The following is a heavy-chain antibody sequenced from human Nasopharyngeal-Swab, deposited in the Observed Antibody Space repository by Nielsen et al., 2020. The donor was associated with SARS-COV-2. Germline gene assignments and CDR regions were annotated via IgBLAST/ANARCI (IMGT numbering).Heavy chain of an antibody. V-gene: IGHV4-59*01. J-gene: IGHJ3*02. CDR1: GGSISSYY. D-gene: IGHD3-3*01. CDR2: IYYSGST. Sequence: GSLRLSCTVSGGSISSYYWSWIRQPPGKGLEWIGYIYYSGSTNYNPSLKSRVTISVDTSKNQFSLKLSSVTAADTALYYCARGSGDTIFGVVIIGAFDIWGQGTMVTVSS. CDR3: ARGSGDTIFGVVIIGAFDI.